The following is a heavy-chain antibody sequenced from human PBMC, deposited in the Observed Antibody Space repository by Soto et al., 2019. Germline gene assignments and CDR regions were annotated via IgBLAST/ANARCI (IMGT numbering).Heavy chain of an antibody. V-gene: IGHV3-74*01. Sequence: EVQLVESGGGLVQPGGSLRLSCAASGFTFSSYWMHWVRQAPGKGLVWVSRINSDGSSTSYADSVKGRFTISRDNAKNTLYLQMNSLRAEDTDVYYCARVKWFGGGNAFDIWGQGTMVTVSS. CDR3: ARVKWFGGGNAFDI. CDR2: INSDGSST. CDR1: GFTFSSYW. J-gene: IGHJ3*02. D-gene: IGHD3-10*01.